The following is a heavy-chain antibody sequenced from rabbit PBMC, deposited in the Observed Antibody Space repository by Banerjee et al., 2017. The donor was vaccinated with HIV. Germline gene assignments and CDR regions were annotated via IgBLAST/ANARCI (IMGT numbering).Heavy chain of an antibody. D-gene: IGHD4-1*01. J-gene: IGHJ4*01. Sequence: QQQLEESGGGLVKPGGTLTLTCKASGFSFSSGYDMCWVRQAPGKGLELIACIYTSSGGTWYASWVNGRFTISRSTSLNTVDLKMTSLTAADTATYFCARDLAGVTGWNFGLWGQGTLVTVS. CDR3: ARDLAGVTGWNFGL. CDR1: GFSFSSGYD. V-gene: IGHV1S43*01. CDR2: IYTSSGGT.